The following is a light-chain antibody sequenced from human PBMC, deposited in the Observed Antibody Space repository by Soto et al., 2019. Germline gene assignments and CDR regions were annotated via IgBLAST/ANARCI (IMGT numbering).Light chain of an antibody. CDR3: SSYVGTGLPVA. CDR2: DVT. CDR1: SSDVGGYDF. Sequence: QSALTQPASASGSPGQSVTISCTGASSDVGGYDFVSWYQQHPGKAPKLMIYDVTKRPSGVSYRFSGSKSGNTASLSASGLQADDEADYYCSSYVGTGLPVAFGGGTKLNVL. V-gene: IGLV2-8*01. J-gene: IGLJ2*01.